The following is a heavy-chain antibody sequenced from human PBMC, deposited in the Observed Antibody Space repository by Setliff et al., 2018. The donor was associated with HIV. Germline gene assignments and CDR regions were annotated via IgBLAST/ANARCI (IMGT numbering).Heavy chain of an antibody. Sequence: SETLSLTCNVSGDSIKSSTYHWGWIRQSSGKGLEWIGSIAYSGSTSYSPSLKSRVTISVDTSNNQFSLKLTSVTAADTAVYYCARAMGGSRTDFDYWGQGTLVTVSS. CDR3: ARAMGGSRTDFDY. V-gene: IGHV4-39*07. J-gene: IGHJ4*02. CDR2: IAYSGST. D-gene: IGHD2-2*01. CDR1: GDSIKSSTYH.